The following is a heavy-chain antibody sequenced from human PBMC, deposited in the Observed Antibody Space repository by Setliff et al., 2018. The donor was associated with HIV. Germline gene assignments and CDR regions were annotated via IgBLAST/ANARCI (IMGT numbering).Heavy chain of an antibody. Sequence: SETLSLTCTVSGGSISGGTYYWSWIRQHPGKGLQWIGYIYYSGNTYYNPSLKSRVTISVDTSKNQFSLKLSSVTAADTAVYYCARRYYYYMDVWGKGTTGTVSS. V-gene: IGHV4-31*03. CDR2: IYYSGNT. CDR3: ARRYYYYMDV. CDR1: GGSISGGTYY. J-gene: IGHJ6*03.